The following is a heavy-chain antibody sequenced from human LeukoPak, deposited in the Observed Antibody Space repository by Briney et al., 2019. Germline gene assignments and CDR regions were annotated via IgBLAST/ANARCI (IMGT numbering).Heavy chain of an antibody. CDR1: GFTFNSYA. V-gene: IGHV3-30-3*01. CDR2: ISYDGSNK. CDR3: ARDFGYYDSLGYFQH. D-gene: IGHD3-22*01. J-gene: IGHJ1*01. Sequence: GGSLRLSCGASGFTFNSYAMHWVRQAPGKGLEWVAVISYDGSNKYYADSVKGRFTISRDNSKNTLYLQMNSLRAEDTAVYYCARDFGYYDSLGYFQHWGQGTLVTVSS.